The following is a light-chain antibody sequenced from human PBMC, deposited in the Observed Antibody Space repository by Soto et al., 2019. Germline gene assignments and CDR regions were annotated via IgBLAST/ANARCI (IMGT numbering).Light chain of an antibody. CDR1: QSISSW. CDR3: QQYNSDSQT. V-gene: IGKV1-5*03. CDR2: KAS. Sequence: DIPMTQSPSTLSASVGDRVTITCRASQSISSWLAWYQQKPGKAPKLLIYKASTLESGVPSRFSGSGSGTDFTLTISSLQPADFATYYCQQYNSDSQTFGQGTKVEIK. J-gene: IGKJ1*01.